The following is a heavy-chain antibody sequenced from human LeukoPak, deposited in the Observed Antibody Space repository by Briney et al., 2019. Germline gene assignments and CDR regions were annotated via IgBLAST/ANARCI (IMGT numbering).Heavy chain of an antibody. Sequence: PGGSLRLSCAASGFTFDDYTMHWVRQAPGKGLEWVSLISWDGGSTSYADSVKGRFTISRGNSKNSLYLQMNSLRTEDTALYYCAKTGMGATLYYGMDVWGQGTTVTVSS. CDR1: GFTFDDYT. V-gene: IGHV3-43*01. CDR3: AKTGMGATLYYGMDV. J-gene: IGHJ6*02. D-gene: IGHD1-26*01. CDR2: ISWDGGST.